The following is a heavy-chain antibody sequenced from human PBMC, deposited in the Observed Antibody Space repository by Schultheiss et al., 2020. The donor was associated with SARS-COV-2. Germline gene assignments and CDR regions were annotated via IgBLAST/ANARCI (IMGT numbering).Heavy chain of an antibody. V-gene: IGHV1-2*02. J-gene: IGHJ4*02. CDR2: INPNSGGT. Sequence: ASVKVSCKASGYTFTSYDINWVRQATGQGLEWMGWINPNSGGTNYAQKFQGRVTMTRDTSISTAYMELSRLRSDDTAVYYCARAIAVAGLDYWGQGTLVTVSS. D-gene: IGHD6-19*01. CDR3: ARAIAVAGLDY. CDR1: GYTFTSYD.